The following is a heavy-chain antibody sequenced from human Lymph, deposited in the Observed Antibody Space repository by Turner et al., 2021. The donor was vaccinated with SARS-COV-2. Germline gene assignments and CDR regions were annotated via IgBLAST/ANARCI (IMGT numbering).Heavy chain of an antibody. Sequence: EVQLLESGGVLVQPGGTLSLSCAPSPFASSSYAMSWVSRARGKGLEWVSAIRGSGGDTYYADSVKGKFSISRANDKNKMYLQMNSLRAEDTAVYYCAKGIRGAMIVVVIPYFDYWGQGTLVTVSS. J-gene: IGHJ4*02. CDR1: PFASSSYA. CDR2: IRGSGGDT. V-gene: IGHV3-23*01. CDR3: AKGIRGAMIVVVIPYFDY. D-gene: IGHD3-22*01.